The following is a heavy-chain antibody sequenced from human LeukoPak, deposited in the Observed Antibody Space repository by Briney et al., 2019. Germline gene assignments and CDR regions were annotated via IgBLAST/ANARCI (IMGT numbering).Heavy chain of an antibody. CDR1: GYSFSTYG. CDR2: INTQNNNA. J-gene: IGHJ3*02. CDR3: ARDVTMIGVDGQGTSFNI. D-gene: IGHD3-22*01. Sequence: ASVKVSCKASGYSFSTYGITWLRLAPGQGLERVAWINTQNNNALYVEKFQGRVTVTVDTSTSTTYMDLRSLRSDDTAVYYCARDVTMIGVDGQGTSFNIWGQGTMVTVSS. V-gene: IGHV1-18*01.